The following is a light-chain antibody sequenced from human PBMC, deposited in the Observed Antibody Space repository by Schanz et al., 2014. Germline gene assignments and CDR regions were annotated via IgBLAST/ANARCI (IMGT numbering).Light chain of an antibody. J-gene: IGLJ3*02. Sequence: QSALTQPASVSGSPGQSITISCTGTSSDIGAYNYVSWFQHHPGKAPKVVISDVSNRPSGVSSRFSGSKSTNTAALIISGLQAEDEADYYCNSYATSGTWVFGGDQAHRP. V-gene: IGLV2-14*03. CDR3: NSYATSGTWV. CDR2: DVS. CDR1: SSDIGAYNY.